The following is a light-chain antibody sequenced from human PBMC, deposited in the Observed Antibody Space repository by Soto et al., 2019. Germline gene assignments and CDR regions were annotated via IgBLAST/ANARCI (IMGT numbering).Light chain of an antibody. V-gene: IGLV2-14*03. CDR3: SSFTSSSTLVV. CDR2: DVN. J-gene: IGLJ1*01. Sequence: QSALTQPASVSGSPGQSITISCTGTTSDVGGYNYVSWYQQHPGKAPKLMIYDVNNRPSGVSNRFSGSKSGNTASLTISGLQAEDEADYYCSSFTSSSTLVVFGTGTKVTVL. CDR1: TSDVGGYNY.